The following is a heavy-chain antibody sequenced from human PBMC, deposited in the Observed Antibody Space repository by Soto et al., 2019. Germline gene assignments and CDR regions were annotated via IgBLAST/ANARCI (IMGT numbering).Heavy chain of an antibody. CDR3: VRISPPLYYSMDV. V-gene: IGHV3-53*04. J-gene: IGHJ6*02. Sequence: EVQLVESGGTLVQPGGSLRLSCAASGLTVSSNYMSWFRQAPGKGLEWVSVIYTGGTTYYADSVKGRFTISRQNSMNTLDLQMKSLRTEDTAVYYCVRISPPLYYSMDVWGQGTTVTVSS. D-gene: IGHD3-3*02. CDR1: GLTVSSNY. CDR2: IYTGGTT.